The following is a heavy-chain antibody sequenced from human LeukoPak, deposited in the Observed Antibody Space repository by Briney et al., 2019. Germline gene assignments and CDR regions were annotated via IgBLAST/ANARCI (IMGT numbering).Heavy chain of an antibody. V-gene: IGHV4-59*01. CDR2: IYYSGST. Sequence: SGTLSLTCTVSGGSISSYYWSWIRQPPGKGLEWIGYIYYSGSTNYNPSLKSRVTISVDTSKNQFSLKLSSVTAADTAVYYCARAMYYYGSGSSNWFDPWGQGTLVTVSS. CDR3: ARAMYYYGSGSSNWFDP. J-gene: IGHJ5*02. CDR1: GGSISSYY. D-gene: IGHD3-10*01.